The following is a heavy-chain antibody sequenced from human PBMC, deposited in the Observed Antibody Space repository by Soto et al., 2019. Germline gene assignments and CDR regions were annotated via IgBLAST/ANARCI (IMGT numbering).Heavy chain of an antibody. V-gene: IGHV1-18*01. CDR2: ISAYNGNT. Sequence: ASVKVSCKASGYTFTSYGISWVRQAPGQGLEWMGWISAYNGNTNYAQKLQGRVTMTTDTSTSTAYMELRSLRSDDTAVYYCARSNIVVVVAATEIDYWGQGALVTVSS. D-gene: IGHD2-15*01. CDR3: ARSNIVVVVAATEIDY. J-gene: IGHJ4*02. CDR1: GYTFTSYG.